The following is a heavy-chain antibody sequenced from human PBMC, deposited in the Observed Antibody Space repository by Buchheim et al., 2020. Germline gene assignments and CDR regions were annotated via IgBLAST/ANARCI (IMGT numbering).Heavy chain of an antibody. CDR2: INHSGST. Sequence: QVQLQLWGAGLLKPSETLSLTCAVYGGSFSDYYWKWIRQPPGKGLEWIGEINHSGSTNYNPSLKSRVTISIDTSKNQFSLKVSSVPAAETGVYYCARGGGAAVVAEYYYGMDVWGQGTT. V-gene: IGHV4-34*01. CDR3: ARGGGAAVVAEYYYGMDV. CDR1: GGSFSDYY. D-gene: IGHD2-15*01. J-gene: IGHJ6*02.